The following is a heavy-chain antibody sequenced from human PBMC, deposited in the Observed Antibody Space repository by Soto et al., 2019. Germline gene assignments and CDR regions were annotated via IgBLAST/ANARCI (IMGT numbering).Heavy chain of an antibody. CDR1: GFSSSDYW. CDR3: TRDPSWGAFDI. Sequence: ELQLVQSGGGLAQPGGSLRLSCIASGFSSSDYWMAWIRQVPGKGLELVAAINGDGSDRGYLESVEGRFTISRDNANKSVFLHLNTLTAEDTAVYFCTRDPSWGAFDIWGQGTMVTVSS. V-gene: IGHV3-7*01. D-gene: IGHD7-27*01. CDR2: INGDGSDR. J-gene: IGHJ3*02.